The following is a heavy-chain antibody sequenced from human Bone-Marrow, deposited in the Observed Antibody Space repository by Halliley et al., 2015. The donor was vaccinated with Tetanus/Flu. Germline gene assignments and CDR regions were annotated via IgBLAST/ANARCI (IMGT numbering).Heavy chain of an antibody. Sequence: QLVQSGVEVKKPGESLRISCQGSGYRFTSYWISWVRQMPGKGLEWMGRIDPSYSFPNNNPSFLRPFPITAAKSIISPSLQLGCLEAAETAIYYCARLDEVLERFDNWGQGTLVFFSS. V-gene: IGHV5-10-1*01. D-gene: IGHD1-1*01. J-gene: IGHJ4*02. CDR2: IDPSYSFP. CDR3: ARLDEVLERFDN. CDR1: GYRFTSYW.